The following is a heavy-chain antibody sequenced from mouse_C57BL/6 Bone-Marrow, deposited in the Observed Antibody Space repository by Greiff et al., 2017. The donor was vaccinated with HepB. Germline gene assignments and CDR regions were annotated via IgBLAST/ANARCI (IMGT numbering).Heavy chain of an antibody. CDR3: ARSVYYYGRDAMDY. Sequence: QVQLQQPGAELVRPGSSVKLSCKASGYTFTSYWMHWVKQRPIQGLEWIGNIDPSDSETHYTQKFKDKATLTVDKSSSTAYMQLSSLTSEDSAVYYCARSVYYYGRDAMDYWGQGTSVTVSS. J-gene: IGHJ4*01. CDR1: GYTFTSYW. D-gene: IGHD1-1*01. CDR2: IDPSDSET. V-gene: IGHV1-52*01.